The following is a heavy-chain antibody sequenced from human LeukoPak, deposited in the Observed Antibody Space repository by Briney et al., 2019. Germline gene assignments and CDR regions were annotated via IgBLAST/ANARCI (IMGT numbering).Heavy chain of an antibody. CDR2: IRGNGATT. CDR3: AKAYHDSGCLIDY. Sequence: GGSLRLSCAASGITFSSHAMPWVRQAPGKGLEWVAAIRGNGATTDYADSVKGRFTISRDNSKSTLYLQMNSLRAEDTAVYYCAKAYHDSGCLIDYWGQGTLVTVSS. CDR1: GITFSSHA. J-gene: IGHJ4*02. D-gene: IGHD6-19*01. V-gene: IGHV3-23*01.